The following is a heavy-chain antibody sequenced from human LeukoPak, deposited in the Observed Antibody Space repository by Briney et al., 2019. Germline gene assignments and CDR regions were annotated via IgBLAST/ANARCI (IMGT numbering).Heavy chain of an antibody. D-gene: IGHD3-22*01. CDR3: AREEYYDSSGFDY. J-gene: IGHJ4*02. V-gene: IGHV3-30*02. CDR1: GFTFSSYG. CDR2: IRYDGSNK. Sequence: PGGSLRLSCAASGFTFSSYGMHWVRQAPGKGLEWVAFIRYDGSNKYYADSVKGRFTISRDNSKNTLYLQMNSLRAEDTAVYYCAREEYYDSSGFDYWGQGTLVTVSS.